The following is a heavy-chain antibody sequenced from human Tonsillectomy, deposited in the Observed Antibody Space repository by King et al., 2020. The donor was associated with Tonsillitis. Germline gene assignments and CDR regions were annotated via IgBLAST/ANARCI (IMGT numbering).Heavy chain of an antibody. CDR3: VKDDVPIAVAGTGDY. D-gene: IGHD6-19*01. CDR2: ISSNGGST. Sequence: QLVQSGGGLVQPGGSLRLSCSASGFTFSSYAMHWVRQAPGKGLEYVSAISSNGGSTYYADSVKGRFTISRDNSKNTLYLQMSSLRAEDTAVYYFVKDDVPIAVAGTGDYWGQGTLVTVSS. J-gene: IGHJ4*02. V-gene: IGHV3-64D*06. CDR1: GFTFSSYA.